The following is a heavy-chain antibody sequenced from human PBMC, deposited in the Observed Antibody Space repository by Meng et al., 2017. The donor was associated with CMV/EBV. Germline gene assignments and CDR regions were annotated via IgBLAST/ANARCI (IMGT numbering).Heavy chain of an antibody. CDR2: IYWDDDK. D-gene: IGHD6-13*01. CDR1: GSSLSPSGVG. CDR3: ARIAAAGRFDY. Sequence: HIPLEDVGPRLVKPTRPLQLTFPFPGSSLSPSGVGVGWIRQPPGKALEWLALIYWDDDKRYSPSLKSRLTITKDTSKNQVVLTMTNMDPVDTATYYCARIAAAGRFDYWGQGTLVTVSS. J-gene: IGHJ4*02. V-gene: IGHV2-5*02.